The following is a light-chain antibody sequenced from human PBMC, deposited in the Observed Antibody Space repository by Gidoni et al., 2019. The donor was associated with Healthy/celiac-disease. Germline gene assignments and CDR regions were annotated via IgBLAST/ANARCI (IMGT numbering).Light chain of an antibody. J-gene: IGKJ1*01. CDR1: QSISSW. CDR3: QQYNSYPWT. Sequence: DIQMTQSPSTLSASVGDRVTITCRASQSISSWLAWYQQKPGKDPKLLIYDASSLESGVPSRFSGSGSGTEFTLTISSLQPDDFATYYCQQYNSYPWTFXXXTKVEIK. CDR2: DAS. V-gene: IGKV1-5*01.